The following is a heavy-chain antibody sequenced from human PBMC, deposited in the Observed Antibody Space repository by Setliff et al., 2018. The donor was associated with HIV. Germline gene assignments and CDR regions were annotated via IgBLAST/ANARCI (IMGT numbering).Heavy chain of an antibody. CDR1: GYTFTSYG. CDR3: ARGGYYYDSSGHLAYYFDY. CDR2: INTHTGNP. Sequence: ASVKVSCKASGYTFTSYGMNWVRQAPGQGLEWMGWINTHTGNPTYAQDFTGRFVFSLDTSVSTAYLQISSLKAEVIAVYYCARGGYYYDSSGHLAYYFDYWGQGTLVTVSS. V-gene: IGHV7-4-1*02. D-gene: IGHD3-22*01. J-gene: IGHJ4*02.